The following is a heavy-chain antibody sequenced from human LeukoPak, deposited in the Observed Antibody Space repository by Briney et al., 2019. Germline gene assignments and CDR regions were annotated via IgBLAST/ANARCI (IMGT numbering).Heavy chain of an antibody. CDR2: INWNGGRT. CDR1: GFTFDDYG. D-gene: IGHD6-19*01. J-gene: IGHJ4*02. V-gene: IGHV3-20*04. Sequence: GGSLRLSCAASGFTFDDYGMSWLRQAPGKGLEGVFGINWNGGRTGYAESVKGRFTISRDNAKNSLYLQMNTLRAEDTALYYCARAVSNSGWYGSVDYWGQGTLVTVSS. CDR3: ARAVSNSGWYGSVDY.